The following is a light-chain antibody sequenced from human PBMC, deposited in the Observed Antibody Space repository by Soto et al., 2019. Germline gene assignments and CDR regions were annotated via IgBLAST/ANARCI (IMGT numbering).Light chain of an antibody. CDR1: QSVRSN. CDR2: AAS. V-gene: IGKV3-15*01. CDR3: QQYNKWPPMT. Sequence: EIVMTQSPSTLSVSPGERATLSCRASQSVRSNLAWYQQKPGQAPRLLIHAASTRATGIPARFSGSGSGTEFTLTISSLQSEDFAVYYCQQYNKWPPMTFGQGTKVEIK. J-gene: IGKJ1*01.